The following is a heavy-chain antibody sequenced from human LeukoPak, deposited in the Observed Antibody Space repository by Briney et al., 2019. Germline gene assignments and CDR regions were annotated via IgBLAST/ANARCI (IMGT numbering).Heavy chain of an antibody. V-gene: IGHV1-8*02. CDR1: GYTFTSYG. Sequence: VASVKVSCKASGYTFTSYGISWVRQATGQGLEWMGWMNPNSGNTGYAQKFQGRVTMTRNTSISTAYMELSSLRSEDTAVYYCARVPAAMVGRKNWFDPWGQGTLVTVSS. J-gene: IGHJ5*02. CDR3: ARVPAAMVGRKNWFDP. D-gene: IGHD2-2*01. CDR2: MNPNSGNT.